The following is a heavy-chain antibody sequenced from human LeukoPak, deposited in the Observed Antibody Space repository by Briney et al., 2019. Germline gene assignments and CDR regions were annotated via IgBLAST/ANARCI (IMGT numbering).Heavy chain of an antibody. D-gene: IGHD3-22*01. CDR1: GYTFTGYY. V-gene: IGHV1-2*02. CDR3: ARGRHYYDSSGYLVY. J-gene: IGHJ4*02. CDR2: INPNSGGT. Sequence: GASVKVSCKASGYTFTGYYMHWVRQAPGQGLEWMGWINPNSGGTNYAQKFQGRVTMTRDTSISTAYMELSRLRSDDTAVYYCARGRHYYDSSGYLVYWGQGALVTVSS.